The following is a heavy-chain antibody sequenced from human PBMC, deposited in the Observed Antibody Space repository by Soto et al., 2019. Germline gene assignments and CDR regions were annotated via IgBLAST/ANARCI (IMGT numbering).Heavy chain of an antibody. V-gene: IGHV3-23*01. Sequence: EVQLLESGGGLVQPGGSLRLSCAASGFTFSSYAMSWVRQAPGKGLEWVSAISGSGGSTYYADSVKGQLTISRDNSKNTLYLQMNSVRAEDTAVYYCAYTVVTSAYYYYGMDVWGQGTTVTVSS. CDR1: GFTFSSYA. J-gene: IGHJ6*02. D-gene: IGHD2-15*01. CDR2: ISGSGGST. CDR3: AYTVVTSAYYYYGMDV.